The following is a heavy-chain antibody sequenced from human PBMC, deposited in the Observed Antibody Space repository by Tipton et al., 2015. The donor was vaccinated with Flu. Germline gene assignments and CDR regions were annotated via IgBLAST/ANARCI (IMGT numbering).Heavy chain of an antibody. J-gene: IGHJ4*02. Sequence: TLSLTCTVSGGSISSYYWSWIRQPPGKGLEWIGYIYYSGSTNYNPSLKSRVTISVDTSKNQFSLKLSSVTAADTAVYYCAREDPSGSLDYWGQGTLVTVSS. CDR2: IYYSGST. CDR3: AREDPSGSLDY. V-gene: IGHV4-59*01. CDR1: GGSISSYY. D-gene: IGHD1-26*01.